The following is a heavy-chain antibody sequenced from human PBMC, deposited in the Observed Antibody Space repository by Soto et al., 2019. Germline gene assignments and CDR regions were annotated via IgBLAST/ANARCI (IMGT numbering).Heavy chain of an antibody. D-gene: IGHD3-10*01. V-gene: IGHV3-23*01. CDR3: AKGRGGSGSLTPRVDF. J-gene: IGHJ4*02. CDR2: ISGGGDTT. CDR1: GFTFNNYA. Sequence: EVQLLESGGGLVQPGGSLRLSCAASGFTFNNYAMTWVRQAPGKGLEWVSPISGGGDTTSYADSVKGRFTVSRDGSKNTLYLQMGSLRAGDTALYYCAKGRGGSGSLTPRVDFWGQGTLVTVSS.